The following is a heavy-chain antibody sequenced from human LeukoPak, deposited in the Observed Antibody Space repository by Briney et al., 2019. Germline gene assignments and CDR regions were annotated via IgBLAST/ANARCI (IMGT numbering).Heavy chain of an antibody. CDR1: GGTFSSYA. V-gene: IGHV1-69*13. Sequence: ASVKVSCKASGGTFSSYAISWVRQAPGQGLEWMGGIIPIFGTANYAQKFQGRVTITADESTSTAYMELSSLRSEDTAMYYCARGGVTTGYAFDIWGQGTMVTVSS. J-gene: IGHJ3*02. CDR3: ARGGVTTGYAFDI. D-gene: IGHD1-1*01. CDR2: IIPIFGTA.